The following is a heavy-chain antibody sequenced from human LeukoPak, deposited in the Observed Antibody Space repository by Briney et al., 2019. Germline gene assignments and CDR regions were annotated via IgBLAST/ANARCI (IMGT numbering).Heavy chain of an antibody. V-gene: IGHV3-23*01. CDR2: ISGSGGST. Sequence: PGGSLRLSCAASGFTFSSYAMSWVRQAPGKGLEWVSAISGSGGSTYYADSVEGRFTISRDNSKNTLYLQMNSLRAEDTAVYYCAKNDENYDILTGYSWYFDYWGQGTLVTVSS. CDR3: AKNDENYDILTGYSWYFDY. D-gene: IGHD3-9*01. J-gene: IGHJ4*02. CDR1: GFTFSSYA.